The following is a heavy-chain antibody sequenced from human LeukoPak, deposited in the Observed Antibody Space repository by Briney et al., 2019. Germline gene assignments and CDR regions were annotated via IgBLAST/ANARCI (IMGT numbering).Heavy chain of an antibody. V-gene: IGHV3-53*01. CDR2: IYSGGST. Sequence: GGSLRLSCAASGFTVSSNYMSWVRQAPGKGLEWVSVIYSGGSTYYADSVKGRFTISRDNSTNTLYLQMNSLRAEDTAVYYCARGPYSSSWYGVAGSYYYYGMDVWGQGTTFIVSS. CDR3: ARGPYSSSWYGVAGSYYYYGMDV. CDR1: GFTVSSNY. J-gene: IGHJ6*02. D-gene: IGHD6-13*01.